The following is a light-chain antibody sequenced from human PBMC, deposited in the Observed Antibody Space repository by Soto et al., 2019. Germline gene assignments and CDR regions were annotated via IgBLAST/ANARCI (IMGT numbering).Light chain of an antibody. V-gene: IGKV1-5*03. CDR3: QHYNSYSEA. J-gene: IGKJ1*01. CDR1: QTISSW. CDR2: KAS. Sequence: DIQMTQSPSTLSGSVGDRVTITCRASQTISSWLAWYQQKPGKAPKLLIYKASTLKSGVPSRLRGSGYGTEFTITISSLKNDDFETYYCQHYNSYSEAFGQGTQVDIK.